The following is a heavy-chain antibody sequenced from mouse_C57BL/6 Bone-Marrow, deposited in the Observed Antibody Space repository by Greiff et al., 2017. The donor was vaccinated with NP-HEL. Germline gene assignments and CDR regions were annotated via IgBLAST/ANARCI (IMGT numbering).Heavy chain of an antibody. J-gene: IGHJ4*01. D-gene: IGHD4-1*01. CDR1: GYTFTSYW. CDR3: ARWDWDDAMDY. Sequence: QVQLQQPGAELVKPGASVKLSCKASGYTFTSYWMHWVKQRPGQGLEWIGMIHPNSGSTNYNEKFKSKATLTVDKSSSTAYMLLSSLTSEDSAVYYCARWDWDDAMDYWGQGTSVTVSS. V-gene: IGHV1-64*01. CDR2: IHPNSGST.